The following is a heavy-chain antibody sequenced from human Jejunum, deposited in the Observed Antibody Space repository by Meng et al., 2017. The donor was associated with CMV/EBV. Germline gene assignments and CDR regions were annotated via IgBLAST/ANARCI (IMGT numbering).Heavy chain of an antibody. CDR3: ARDSFPYSSDK. V-gene: IGHV3-7*01. J-gene: IGHJ4*02. Sequence: AASGFIFNSAWMSWVRQAPGKGPEWVATINQDASAIHYLDSVKGRFTITRDNGKNALYLQMNSLRAEDTAVYYCARDSFPYSSDKWGQGTLVTVSS. D-gene: IGHD2/OR15-2a*01. CDR1: GFIFNSAW. CDR2: INQDASAI.